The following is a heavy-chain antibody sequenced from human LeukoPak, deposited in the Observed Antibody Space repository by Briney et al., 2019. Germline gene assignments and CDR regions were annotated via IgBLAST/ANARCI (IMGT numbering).Heavy chain of an antibody. V-gene: IGHV3-53*01. CDR3: AKDVIYSSSI. D-gene: IGHD6-6*01. Sequence: PGGSLRLSCAASAFTVSSNCMTWVRQAPGKGLEWVSLIYSGGSTYYADSVKGRFTISRDNSKNTLYLQMNSLRAEDTAVYYCAKDVIYSSSIWGQGTMVTVSS. CDR2: IYSGGST. J-gene: IGHJ3*02. CDR1: AFTVSSNC.